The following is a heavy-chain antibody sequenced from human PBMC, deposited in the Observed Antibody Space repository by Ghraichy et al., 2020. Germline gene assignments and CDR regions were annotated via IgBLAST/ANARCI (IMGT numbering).Heavy chain of an antibody. CDR3: TSHSWYSIGWYYYSYIDV. CDR2: IRSKAYGGTT. Sequence: GGSLRLSCTASGFSFGDYVMSWFRQAPGKGLEWVGFIRSKAYGGTTEYAASVKGRFTISRDDSKSIAYLQMNSLKTEDTAVYYCTSHSWYSIGWYYYSYIDVWGKGTTVAVSS. V-gene: IGHV3-49*03. D-gene: IGHD6-19*01. CDR1: GFSFGDYV. J-gene: IGHJ6*03.